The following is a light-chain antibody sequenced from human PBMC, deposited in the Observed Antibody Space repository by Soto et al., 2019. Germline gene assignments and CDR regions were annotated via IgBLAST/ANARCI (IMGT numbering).Light chain of an antibody. CDR2: KVS. V-gene: IGKV2-24*01. CDR1: RSLVASDGNAY. CDR3: MQDTQLPS. J-gene: IGKJ5*01. Sequence: EIVLTQTPLLSPVTLGQPASISCRSSRSLVASDGNAYLTWLHQRPGQPPRPLIYKVSQRLSGVPDRFSGSGAGTDFTLHISRVEAEDVGTYFCMQDTQLPSFGQGTRLEIK.